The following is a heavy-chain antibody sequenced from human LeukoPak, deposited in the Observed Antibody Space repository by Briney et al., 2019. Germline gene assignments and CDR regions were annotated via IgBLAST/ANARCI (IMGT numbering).Heavy chain of an antibody. V-gene: IGHV4-61*02. CDR2: IYTSGSI. D-gene: IGHD3-9*01. CDR1: GGSISSGTYY. CDR3: AGSTPDILTGYEYFDY. J-gene: IGHJ4*02. Sequence: SQTLSLTCTVSGGSISSGTYYWSWIRQPAGKGLEWIGRIYTSGSINYNPSLKSRVTISVDTSKNQLSLKLSSVTAADTAVYYCAGSTPDILTGYEYFDYWGQGTLVTVSS.